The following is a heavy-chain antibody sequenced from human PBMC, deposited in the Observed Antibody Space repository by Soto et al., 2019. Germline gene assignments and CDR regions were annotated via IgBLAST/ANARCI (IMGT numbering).Heavy chain of an antibody. D-gene: IGHD2-21*02. V-gene: IGHV4-30-4*01. CDR3: AREDDGGDRDYYGLDV. J-gene: IGHJ6*02. Sequence: LSLTCTVSGGSIILDQYHWTWIRQPPGKGLEWIGYVHYSGSVLYNPSLQSRVSISVDTSKNQFSLKLSSVTAADTAVYFCAREDDGGDRDYYGLDVWGQGTTVTVSS. CDR1: GGSIILDQYH. CDR2: VHYSGSV.